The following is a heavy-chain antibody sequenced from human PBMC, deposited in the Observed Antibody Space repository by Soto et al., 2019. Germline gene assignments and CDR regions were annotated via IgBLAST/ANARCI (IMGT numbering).Heavy chain of an antibody. CDR2: TYYRSKWYN. J-gene: IGHJ3*02. CDR3: ARDGSGDYYDSSGYYQATDAFDI. D-gene: IGHD3-22*01. V-gene: IGHV6-1*01. Sequence: SQTLSLTCAISGDSVSSNSAAWNWIRQSPSRGLEWLGRTYYRSKWYNDYAVSVKSRITINPDTSKNQFSLQLNSVTPEDTAVYYCARDGSGDYYDSSGYYQATDAFDIWGQGTMVTVSS. CDR1: GDSVSSNSAA.